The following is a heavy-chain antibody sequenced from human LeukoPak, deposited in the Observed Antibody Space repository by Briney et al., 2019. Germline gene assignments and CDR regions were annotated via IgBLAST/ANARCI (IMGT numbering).Heavy chain of an antibody. V-gene: IGHV3-23*01. CDR2: ISSSGGST. CDR1: GFTFSTYA. CDR3: ARRKDGVDV. J-gene: IGHJ6*02. Sequence: GGSLRLSCAASGFTFSTYAMTWVRQAPGKGLNWVSAISSSGGSTFYADSVKGRFTISRDNSKNTLYLQIDSLKASDTATYYCARRKDGVDVWGQGTTVTVSS.